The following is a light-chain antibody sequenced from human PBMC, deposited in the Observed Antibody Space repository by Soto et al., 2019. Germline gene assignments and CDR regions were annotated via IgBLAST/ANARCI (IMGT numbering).Light chain of an antibody. V-gene: IGKV1-6*01. CDR3: LQDYDYPLT. CDR1: QGIRND. CDR2: AAS. Sequence: AIQMTQSPSSLSTSVGDRVTISCRASQGIRNDLGWYQQKPGKAPKLLIYAASSLQSGVPSRFSGSGSGTDFTLTISSLQPEDFATYYCLQDYDYPLTFGGGTKVQIK. J-gene: IGKJ4*01.